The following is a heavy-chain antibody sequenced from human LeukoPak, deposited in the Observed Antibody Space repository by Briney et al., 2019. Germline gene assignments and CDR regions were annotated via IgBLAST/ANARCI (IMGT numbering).Heavy chain of an antibody. D-gene: IGHD2-21*02. Sequence: ASVKVSCKASGGIFSSYAISWVRQAPGQGLEWMGGIIPIFGTANYAQKFQDRVTITADKSTSTAYMELRSLRSEDTAVYYCARVDCGGDCYPYYYYYYMDVWGKGTTVTVSS. CDR3: ARVDCGGDCYPYYYYYYMDV. V-gene: IGHV1-69*06. CDR2: IIPIFGTA. J-gene: IGHJ6*03. CDR1: GGIFSSYA.